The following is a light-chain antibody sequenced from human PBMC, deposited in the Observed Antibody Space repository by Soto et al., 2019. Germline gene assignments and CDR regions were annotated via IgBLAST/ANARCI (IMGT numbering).Light chain of an antibody. CDR1: QSINSY. V-gene: IGKV1-5*03. CDR2: QAS. CDR3: QQYDVYST. Sequence: DIQMTQSPSSLSASVGDRVSITCRASQSINSYLNWYQQEPGKAPKLLIFQASNLESGVPSRFSGSGSGTEFTLTISSLQPDDFATYYCQQYDVYSTFGQGTKVDIK. J-gene: IGKJ1*01.